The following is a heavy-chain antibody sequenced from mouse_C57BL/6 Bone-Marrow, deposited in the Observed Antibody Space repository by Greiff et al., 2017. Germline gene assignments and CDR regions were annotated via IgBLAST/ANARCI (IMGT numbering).Heavy chain of an antibody. V-gene: IGHV5-16*01. CDR3: ARDGNSNYVAMDY. CDR1: GFTFSDYY. Sequence: EVQRVESEGGLVQPGRSMKLSCTASGFTFSDYYMAWVRQVPEKGLEWVANINYDGSSTYYLDSLKSRFIISRDNAKNILYLQMSSLKSEDTATYYCARDGNSNYVAMDYWGQGTSVTVSS. CDR2: INYDGSST. D-gene: IGHD2-5*01. J-gene: IGHJ4*01.